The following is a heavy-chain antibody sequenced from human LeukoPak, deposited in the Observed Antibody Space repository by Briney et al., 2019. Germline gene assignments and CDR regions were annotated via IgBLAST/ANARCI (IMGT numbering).Heavy chain of an antibody. J-gene: IGHJ4*02. CDR2: IYNSDKT. D-gene: IGHD3-10*01. CDR3: ARSILDGSGSYYMAY. V-gene: IGHV3-53*01. CDR1: GFAVSREY. Sequence: GGSLRLSCAASGFAVSREYMSWVRQAPGQGLEWVSVIYNSDKTYYADSVKGRFTISRDNSENTLYLQLNSLGADDTAVYYCARSILDGSGSYYMAYWGQGTLVTVSS.